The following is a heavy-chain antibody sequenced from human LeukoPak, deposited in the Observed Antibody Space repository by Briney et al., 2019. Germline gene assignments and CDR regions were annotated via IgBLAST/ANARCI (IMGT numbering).Heavy chain of an antibody. CDR3: AKLAYSGYEYIDY. V-gene: IGHV3-53*01. D-gene: IGHD5-12*01. CDR1: GFTVSSNS. CDR2: IYSDNT. J-gene: IGHJ4*02. Sequence: GGSLRLSCTVSGFTVSSNSMSWVRQAPGKGLEWVSFIYSDNTHYSDSVKGRFTISRDNSKNTLYLQMNSLRAEDTAVYYCAKLAYSGYEYIDYWGQGTLVTVSS.